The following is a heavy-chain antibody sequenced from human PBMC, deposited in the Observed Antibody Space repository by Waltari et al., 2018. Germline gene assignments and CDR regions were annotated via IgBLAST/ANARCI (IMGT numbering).Heavy chain of an antibody. V-gene: IGHV3-23*03. CDR1: GFTLGHFA. CDR2: IYAGGST. Sequence: EVQLLESGGGLVQPGGSLRLPCAASGFTLGHFAISVVPPAPGKGLEWVSVIYAGGSTYSADSVKGRFTISRDNSKNALYLHMNNVKTEDSAIYYCAKDSITTYYGSGQGDDMDVWGKGTTVSVSS. J-gene: IGHJ6*03. D-gene: IGHD3-10*01. CDR3: AKDSITTYYGSGQGDDMDV.